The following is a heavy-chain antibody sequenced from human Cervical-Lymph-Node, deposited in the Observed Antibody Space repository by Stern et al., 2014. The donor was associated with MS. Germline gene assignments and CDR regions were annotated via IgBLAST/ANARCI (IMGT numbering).Heavy chain of an antibody. Sequence: QDQLVQSGAEVKKPGASVKVSCKASGYTFLSYAMHWVRQAPGQRLEWMGWINVGNGNTKYSQKFQGRVTITRDTSASTAYMELSSLRSEDTAVYYCVRKGGNGYDHFDYWGQGTLVTVSS. CDR3: VRKGGNGYDHFDY. V-gene: IGHV1-3*01. D-gene: IGHD5-12*01. CDR1: GYTFLSYA. CDR2: INVGNGNT. J-gene: IGHJ4*02.